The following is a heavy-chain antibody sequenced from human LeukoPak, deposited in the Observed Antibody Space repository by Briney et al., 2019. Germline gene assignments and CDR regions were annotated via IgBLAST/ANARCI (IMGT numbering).Heavy chain of an antibody. J-gene: IGHJ3*02. Sequence: SETLSLTCTVSGGSISRGCKYWSWVRQPPGKGLEWIWHIYTSGSTKYNPSLKSRVTISVDTSKNQFSLKLTSVTAADTAMYYCARYSAGRYDFWSGYFHAFDIWGQGTMVTVSS. D-gene: IGHD3-3*01. CDR1: GGSISRGCKY. V-gene: IGHV4-61*09. CDR3: ARYSAGRYDFWSGYFHAFDI. CDR2: IYTSGST.